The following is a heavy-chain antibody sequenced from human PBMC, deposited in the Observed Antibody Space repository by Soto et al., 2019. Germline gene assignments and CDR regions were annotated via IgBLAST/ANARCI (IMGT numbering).Heavy chain of an antibody. CDR3: ARGSTSSPTPADY. V-gene: IGHV4-31*03. CDR1: GGSISSGGYY. CDR2: IYCSGST. D-gene: IGHD2-2*01. Sequence: PSETLSLTCTVSGGSISSGGYYWSWIRQHPGKGLEWIGYIYCSGSTYYNPSLKSRVTISVDTSKNQFSLKLSSVTAADTAVYYCARGSTSSPTPADYWGQGTLVNVSS. J-gene: IGHJ4*02.